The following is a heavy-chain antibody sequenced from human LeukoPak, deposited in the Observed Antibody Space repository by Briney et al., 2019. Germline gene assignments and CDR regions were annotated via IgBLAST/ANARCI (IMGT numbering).Heavy chain of an antibody. D-gene: IGHD3-10*01. J-gene: IGHJ4*02. CDR1: GFTFSSYG. Sequence: AGGSLRLSCAASGFTFSSYGMHWVRQAPGKGLEWVAVIWYDGSNKYYADSVMGRFTISRDNSKNTLYLQMNSLRAEDTAVYYCAKGGWFGELFPLDYWGQGTLVTVSS. V-gene: IGHV3-33*06. CDR2: IWYDGSNK. CDR3: AKGGWFGELFPLDY.